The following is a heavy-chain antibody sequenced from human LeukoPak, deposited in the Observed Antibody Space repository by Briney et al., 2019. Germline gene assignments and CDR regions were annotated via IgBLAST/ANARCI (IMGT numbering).Heavy chain of an antibody. D-gene: IGHD3-22*01. V-gene: IGHV3-23*01. CDR1: GFTFSSYA. J-gene: IGHJ4*02. CDR2: ISGSGGST. CDR3: ASPYDSSGYYGDSFDY. Sequence: GGSLRLSCAASGFTFSSYAMSWVRQAPGKGLEWVSAISGSGGSTYYADSVKGRFTISRDNSKNTLYLQMNSLRAEDTAVYYCASPYDSSGYYGDSFDYWGQGTLVTVSS.